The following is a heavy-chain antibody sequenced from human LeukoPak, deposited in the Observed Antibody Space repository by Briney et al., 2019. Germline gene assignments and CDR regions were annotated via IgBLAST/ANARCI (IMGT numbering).Heavy chain of an antibody. D-gene: IGHD3-9*01. CDR2: IYTSGST. CDR3: ARDNRYYDILTGYQDDAFDI. CDR1: GDSISKGSYY. V-gene: IGHV4-61*02. Sequence: SQTLSLTCTVSGDSISKGSYYWSWIRQPAGKGLEWIGRIYTSGSTNYNPSLKSRVTISVDTSKNQFSLKLSSVTAADTAVYYCARDNRYYDILTGYQDDAFDIWGQGTMVTVSS. J-gene: IGHJ3*02.